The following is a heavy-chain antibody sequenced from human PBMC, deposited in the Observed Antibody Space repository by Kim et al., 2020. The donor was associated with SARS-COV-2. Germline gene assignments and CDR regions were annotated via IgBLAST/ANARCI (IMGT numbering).Heavy chain of an antibody. D-gene: IGHD3-3*01. CDR1: GGSISSGGYY. J-gene: IGHJ4*02. CDR2: IYYSGST. Sequence: SETLSLTCTVSGGSISSGGYYWSWIRQHPGKGLEWIGYIYYSGSTYYNPSLKSRVTISVDTSKNQFSLKLSSVTAADTAVYYCARAPRRLITVFGVVTHFDYWGQGTLVTVSS. CDR3: ARAPRRLITVFGVVTHFDY. V-gene: IGHV4-31*03.